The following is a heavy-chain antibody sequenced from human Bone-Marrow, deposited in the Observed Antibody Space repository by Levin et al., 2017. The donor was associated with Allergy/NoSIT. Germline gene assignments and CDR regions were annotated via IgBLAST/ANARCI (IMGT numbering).Heavy chain of an antibody. CDR1: GGSISSSSYY. CDR3: ARQYRNGLLGKFDS. J-gene: IGHJ3*02. V-gene: IGHV4-39*01. Sequence: SETLSLTCTVSGGSISSSSYYWGWIRQPPGKGLEWIGSIYYSGSTYYNPSLKSRVTISVDTSKNQFSLKLSSVTAADTAVYYCARQYRNGLLGKFDSWGQGTMVTVSS. D-gene: IGHD3/OR15-3a*01. CDR2: IYYSGST.